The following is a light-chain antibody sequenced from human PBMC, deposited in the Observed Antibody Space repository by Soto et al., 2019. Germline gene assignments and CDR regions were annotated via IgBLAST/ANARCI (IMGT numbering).Light chain of an antibody. CDR2: NNF. Sequence: QSVLIQPPSASGTPGQGVTISCSGGSSNIGSNVVTWYQQLPGTAPKLLMFNNFQRPSGVPDRFSGSKSGTSASLAISGLQSEDEADYYCGAWDDSLNAWLFGGGTKVTVL. CDR1: SSNIGSNV. V-gene: IGLV1-44*01. J-gene: IGLJ3*02. CDR3: GAWDDSLNAWL.